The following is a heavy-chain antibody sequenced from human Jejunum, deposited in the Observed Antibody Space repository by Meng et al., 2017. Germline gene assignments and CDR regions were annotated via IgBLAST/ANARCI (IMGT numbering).Heavy chain of an antibody. Sequence: VQFVQSGAEVKKPGASVAVSCKASGFTFVSYAIYWVRQAPGQGLEWMGWITAGNGNTKYSQKFQGRVTITRDTSASTAYMELSSLRSEDTAVYYCARDMPYSSGSFDYWGQGTLVTVSS. CDR2: ITAGNGNT. J-gene: IGHJ4*02. D-gene: IGHD3-10*01. CDR3: ARDMPYSSGSFDY. CDR1: GFTFVSYA. V-gene: IGHV1-3*01.